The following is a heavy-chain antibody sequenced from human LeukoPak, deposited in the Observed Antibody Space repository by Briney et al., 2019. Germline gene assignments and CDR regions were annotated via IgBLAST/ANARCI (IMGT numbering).Heavy chain of an antibody. CDR1: GFTFSSYS. Sequence: GGSLRLSCAASGFTFSSYSMNWVRQAPGKGLEWVSSISSSSSYIYYADSVKGRFTISRDNAKNSLYLQMNGLRAEDTAVYYCASYLWVPFFDYWGQGTLVTVSS. J-gene: IGHJ4*02. CDR2: ISSSSSYI. V-gene: IGHV3-21*01. D-gene: IGHD2/OR15-2a*01. CDR3: ASYLWVPFFDY.